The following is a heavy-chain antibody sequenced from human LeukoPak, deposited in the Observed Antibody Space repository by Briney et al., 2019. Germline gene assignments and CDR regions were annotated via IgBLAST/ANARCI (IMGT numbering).Heavy chain of an antibody. CDR1: GGSISSGDYY. V-gene: IGHV4-30-4*08. D-gene: IGHD3-10*01. CDR3: ARTSPSGMLFDY. CDR2: IYYSGST. Sequence: PSETLSLTCTVSGGSISSGDYYWSWIRQPPGKGLEWIGYIYYSGSTYYNPSLKSRVTISVDTSKNQFSLKLSSVTAADTAVYYCARTSPSGMLFDYWGQGTLVTVSS. J-gene: IGHJ4*02.